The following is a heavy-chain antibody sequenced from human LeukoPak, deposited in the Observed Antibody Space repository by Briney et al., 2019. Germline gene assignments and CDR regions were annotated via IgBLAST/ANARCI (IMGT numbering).Heavy chain of an antibody. D-gene: IGHD2-2*01. CDR2: IRYDGSNK. CDR1: GFTFSSYG. Sequence: GGSLRLSCAASGFTFSSYGMHWVRQAPGKGLERVAFIRYDGSNKYCADSVKGRFTISRDNSKNTLYLQMNSLRAEDTAVYYCAKDRLVESYAFDIWGQGTMVTVSS. CDR3: AKDRLVESYAFDI. V-gene: IGHV3-30*02. J-gene: IGHJ3*02.